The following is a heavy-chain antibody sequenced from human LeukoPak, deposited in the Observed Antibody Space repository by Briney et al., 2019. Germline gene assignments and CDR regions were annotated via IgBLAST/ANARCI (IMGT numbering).Heavy chain of an antibody. J-gene: IGHJ4*02. Sequence: SVKVSCKASGGTFSSYAISWVRQAPGQGLKWMGGIIPIFGTANYAQKFQGRVTITADESTSTAYMELSSLRSEDTAVYYCARDPPRYSREGGADYWGQGTLVTVSS. CDR3: ARDPPRYSREGGADY. V-gene: IGHV1-69*13. CDR1: GGTFSSYA. D-gene: IGHD6-13*01. CDR2: IIPIFGTA.